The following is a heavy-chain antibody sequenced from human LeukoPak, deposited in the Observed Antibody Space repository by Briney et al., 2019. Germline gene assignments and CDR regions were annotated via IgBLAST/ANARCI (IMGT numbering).Heavy chain of an antibody. CDR2: IYSDGST. V-gene: IGHV3-53*01. CDR1: GFTVSSNY. D-gene: IGHD3-10*01. Sequence: GGPLTLSCAASGFTVSSNYMSWVRQAPGKGLEWVSVIYSDGSTYYMDSVKGRFTISRDNSKNKLYLQMNSLRAEDTAVYFCARVRYYGSGTYFFDYWGQGTLVTVSS. CDR3: ARVRYYGSGTYFFDY. J-gene: IGHJ4*02.